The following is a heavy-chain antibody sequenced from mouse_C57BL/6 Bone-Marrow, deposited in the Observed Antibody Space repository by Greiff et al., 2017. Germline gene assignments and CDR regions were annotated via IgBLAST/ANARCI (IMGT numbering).Heavy chain of an antibody. J-gene: IGHJ3*01. CDR3: ARGDYNGSVFAY. D-gene: IGHD1-1*01. CDR1: GYTFTGYT. CDR2: INPSRGYT. Sequence: VQLQQSGAELARPGASVKMSCKASGYTFTGYTMHWVKQRPGQGLEWIGYINPSRGYTKYTQKFKDKATLTEDKSSSTAYMQLSSLTSEDSAVYYCARGDYNGSVFAYWGQGTLVTVSA. V-gene: IGHV1-4*01.